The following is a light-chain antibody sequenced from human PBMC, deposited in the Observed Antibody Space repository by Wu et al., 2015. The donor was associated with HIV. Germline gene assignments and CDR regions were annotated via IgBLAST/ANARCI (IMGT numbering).Light chain of an antibody. J-gene: IGKJ1*01. Sequence: EVVMTQSPATLSVSPGERATLSCRASQSVGSYLAWYQQKPGQAPRLLIYDASNRATGIPARFSGSGSGTDFTLTISSLEPEDFAVYYCQQRSNWPWTFGQGTKVEIK. V-gene: IGKV3-11*01. CDR1: QSVGSY. CDR3: QQRSNWPWT. CDR2: DAS.